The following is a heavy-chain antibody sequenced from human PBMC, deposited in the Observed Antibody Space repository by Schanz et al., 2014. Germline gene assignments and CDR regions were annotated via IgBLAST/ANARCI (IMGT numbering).Heavy chain of an antibody. CDR2: IYLSDGST. Sequence: QVQLVQSGAEVKKPGASVKVSCKTSGYTFSDYGITWVRQAPGQGLEWMGRIYLSDGSTRYAQKFQGRVTVTRDTSTTTVYMDLSSLISEDTAVYYCAFDRDDAYDIWGQGTTVTVSS. D-gene: IGHD3-9*01. V-gene: IGHV1-46*01. J-gene: IGHJ3*02. CDR3: AFDRDDAYDI. CDR1: GYTFSDYG.